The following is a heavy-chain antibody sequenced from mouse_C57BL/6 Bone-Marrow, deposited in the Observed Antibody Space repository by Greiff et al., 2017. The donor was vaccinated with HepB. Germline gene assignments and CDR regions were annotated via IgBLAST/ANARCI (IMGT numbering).Heavy chain of an antibody. J-gene: IGHJ4*01. CDR1: GFTFSDYG. Sequence: EVKLVESGGGLVQPGGSLKLSCAASGFTFSDYGMAWVRQAPRKGPEWVAFISNLAYSIYYADTVTGRFTISREDAKNTLYLEISSLRSEDTAMYYCARRGLRRRGAMDYWGQGTSVTVSS. CDR3: ARRGLRRRGAMDY. CDR2: ISNLAYSI. V-gene: IGHV5-15*01. D-gene: IGHD2-2*01.